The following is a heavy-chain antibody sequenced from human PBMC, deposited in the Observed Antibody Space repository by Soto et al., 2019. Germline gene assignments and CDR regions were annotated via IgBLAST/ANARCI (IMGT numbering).Heavy chain of an antibody. CDR3: ARDEWLAYYYYYGMDV. D-gene: IGHD6-19*01. CDR2: TYYRSKWYN. CDR1: GDSVSSNSAA. V-gene: IGHV6-1*01. Sequence: SQTLSLTCAISGDSVSSNSAAWNWIRQSPSRGLEWLGRTYYRSKWYNDYAVSVKSRITINPGTSKNQFSLQLNSVTPEDTAVYYCARDEWLAYYYYYGMDVWGQGTTVTVSS. J-gene: IGHJ6*02.